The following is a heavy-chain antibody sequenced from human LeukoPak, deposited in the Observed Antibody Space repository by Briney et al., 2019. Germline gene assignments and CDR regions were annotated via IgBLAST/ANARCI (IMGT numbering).Heavy chain of an antibody. CDR1: GFTFSSHG. Sequence: GGSLRLSCAASGFTFSSHGMNWVRQAPGKGLEWVSGIIPSGHTTYYADSVRGRFTISRDNSRNTLYLQMNSLRAEDTAVYYCARGLGQHHAFDIWGQGTMVTVSS. J-gene: IGHJ3*02. CDR2: IIPSGHTT. CDR3: ARGLGQHHAFDI. D-gene: IGHD6-13*01. V-gene: IGHV3-23*01.